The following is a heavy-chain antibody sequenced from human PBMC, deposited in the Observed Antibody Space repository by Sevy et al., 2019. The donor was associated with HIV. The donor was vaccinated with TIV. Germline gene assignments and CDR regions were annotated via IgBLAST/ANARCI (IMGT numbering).Heavy chain of an antibody. CDR1: GLTFSIYW. J-gene: IGHJ4*02. V-gene: IGHV3-7*01. Sequence: GGSLRLSCAASGLTFSIYWVTWVRQAPGKGLEWVASISQDGTEEYYVDSVKGRSTMSRDNAKDSVYLQMSSLRAEDTAIYSCVRGHLWLENWGQGTLVTVSS. CDR2: ISQDGTEE. D-gene: IGHD3-3*02. CDR3: VRGHLWLEN.